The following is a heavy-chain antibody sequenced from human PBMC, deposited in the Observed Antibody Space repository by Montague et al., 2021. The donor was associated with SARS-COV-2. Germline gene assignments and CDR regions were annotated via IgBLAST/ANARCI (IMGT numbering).Heavy chain of an antibody. D-gene: IGHD6-19*01. CDR2: IYYRWTT. CDR3: ARELQCSWFDP. CDR1: GGSIDSYL. Sequence: SETLSLTCTVSGGSIDSYLWSWLRQPPGKGQELIGYIYYRWTTNNNPYLESRVTMSVDTSKNQFSLYLSSVTAADTAMDYCARELQCSWFDPWGQGTLVTVSS. V-gene: IGHV4-59*01. J-gene: IGHJ5*02.